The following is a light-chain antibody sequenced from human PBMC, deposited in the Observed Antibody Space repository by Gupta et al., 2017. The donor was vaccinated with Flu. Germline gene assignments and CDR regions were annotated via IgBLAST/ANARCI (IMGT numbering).Light chain of an antibody. V-gene: IGKV1-39*01. Sequence: PSSLSASVGDRVTITCRASQSVSNFLNWYQQKPGKAPKLLIYGASTLQGGVPSRFIGSGSGTDVTLTINSLQPEDVATYYCQQGDSTPQTFGRGTTVEI. J-gene: IGKJ4*02. CDR3: QQGDSTPQT. CDR1: QSVSNF. CDR2: GAS.